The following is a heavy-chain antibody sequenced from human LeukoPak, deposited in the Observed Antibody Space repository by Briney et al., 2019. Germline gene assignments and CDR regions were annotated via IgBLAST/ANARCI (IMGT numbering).Heavy chain of an antibody. CDR3: ARADSSGWYVDY. Sequence: GGSLRLSCAASGFTFSSYEMNLVRQAPGKGLEWVSYISSSGSTIYYADSVKGRFTISRDNAENSLYLQMNSLRAEDTAVYYCARADSSGWYVDYWGQGTLVTVSS. D-gene: IGHD6-19*01. CDR2: ISSSGSTI. J-gene: IGHJ4*02. V-gene: IGHV3-48*03. CDR1: GFTFSSYE.